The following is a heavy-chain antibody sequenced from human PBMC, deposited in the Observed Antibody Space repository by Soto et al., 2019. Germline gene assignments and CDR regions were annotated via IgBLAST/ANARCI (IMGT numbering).Heavy chain of an antibody. CDR3: ARGPIDY. Sequence: VQLVESGGGVVQPGRSLRLSCAASGFTFSSYAMHWVRQAPGKGLEWVAVISYDGSNKYYADSVKGRFTISRDNSKNTLYLQMNSLRAEDTAVYYCARGPIDYWGQGTLVTVSS. CDR2: ISYDGSNK. J-gene: IGHJ4*02. CDR1: GFTFSSYA. V-gene: IGHV3-30-3*01.